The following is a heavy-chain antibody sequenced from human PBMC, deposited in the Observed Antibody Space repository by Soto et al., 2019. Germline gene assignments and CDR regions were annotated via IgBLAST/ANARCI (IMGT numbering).Heavy chain of an antibody. CDR2: VSYGGSNK. V-gene: IGHV3-30-3*01. CDR1: GFTFGSYA. Sequence: GGSLRLSCAASGFTFGSYAMHWVRQAPGKGLEWVAVVSYGGSNKYYADSVKGRFTISRANSXNTLYLQMNSLRAEDTAVYYCARVQVEYDIWSGYYKRIYYYDDYGMDVWGQGTTVTVSS. J-gene: IGHJ6*02. CDR3: ARVQVEYDIWSGYYKRIYYYDDYGMDV. D-gene: IGHD3-3*01.